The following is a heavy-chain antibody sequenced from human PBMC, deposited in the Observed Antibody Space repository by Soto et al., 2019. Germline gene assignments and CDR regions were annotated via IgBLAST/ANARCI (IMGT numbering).Heavy chain of an antibody. Sequence: ASVKVSCKASGYTFATYTIHWLRQAPGQWLEWMGWIHPGNGDTTYSQNFQDRVTITMDTSASTAYMELSSLRFEDSAVYYCARHRLSGSLPRWDPWGQGTLVTV. V-gene: IGHV1-3*01. D-gene: IGHD3-10*01. CDR1: GYTFATYT. CDR3: ARHRLSGSLPRWDP. CDR2: IHPGNGDT. J-gene: IGHJ5*02.